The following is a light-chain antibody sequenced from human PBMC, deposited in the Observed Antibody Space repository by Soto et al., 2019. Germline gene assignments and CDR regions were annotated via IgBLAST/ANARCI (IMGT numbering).Light chain of an antibody. J-gene: IGKJ5*01. V-gene: IGKV1-12*01. CDR3: QQANSFPIT. Sequence: DIQMTQSPSSVSASVGETVTITCRASQGLKFLAWYQQKPGKAPRLLIYEATNLQSGVPPRFSGSGSGTDFTLTISSLQPEDFATYFCQQANSFPITCGQGTRREIK. CDR2: EAT. CDR1: QGLKF.